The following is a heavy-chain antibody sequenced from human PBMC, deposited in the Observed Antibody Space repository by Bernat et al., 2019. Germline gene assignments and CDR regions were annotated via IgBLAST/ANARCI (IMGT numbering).Heavy chain of an antibody. Sequence: EVQLLESGGGLIQPGGSLRLSFAASGFTFSNYVMSWVRQAPGKGLEWVSGISGSGSSTYYADSVKGRFTISRDNSKNTLYLQMNSLRAEDTAIYYCAIAPKYWGEGTLVTVSS. CDR2: ISGSGSST. CDR3: AIAPKY. V-gene: IGHV3-23*01. J-gene: IGHJ4*02. CDR1: GFTFSNYV.